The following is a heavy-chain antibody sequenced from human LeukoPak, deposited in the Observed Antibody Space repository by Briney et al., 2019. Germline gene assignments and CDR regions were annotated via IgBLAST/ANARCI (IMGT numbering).Heavy chain of an antibody. J-gene: IGHJ5*02. CDR3: AREYYYDSSGTQYNWFDP. CDR1: GYTFTGYY. Sequence: ASVKVSCKASGYTFTGYYMHWVRQAPGQGLEWMGWINPNSGGTNYAQKFQGRVTMTRDTSISTAYMELSRLRAEDTALYYCAREYYYDSSGTQYNWFDPWGQGTLVTVSS. D-gene: IGHD3-22*01. CDR2: INPNSGGT. V-gene: IGHV1-2*02.